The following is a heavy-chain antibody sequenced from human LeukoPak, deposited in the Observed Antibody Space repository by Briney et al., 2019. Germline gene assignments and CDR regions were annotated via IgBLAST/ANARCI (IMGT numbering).Heavy chain of an antibody. Sequence: GGSLRLSCAASGFTVSSNYMSWVRQAPGKGLEWVSRIHSDESSTYYADSVKGRFTISRDNAKNTLYLQMNSLRAEDTAMYYCARVSGSRNYYFGAFDIWGQGTMVTVSS. CDR2: IHSDESST. CDR1: GFTVSSNY. D-gene: IGHD3-10*01. J-gene: IGHJ3*02. CDR3: ARVSGSRNYYFGAFDI. V-gene: IGHV3-74*01.